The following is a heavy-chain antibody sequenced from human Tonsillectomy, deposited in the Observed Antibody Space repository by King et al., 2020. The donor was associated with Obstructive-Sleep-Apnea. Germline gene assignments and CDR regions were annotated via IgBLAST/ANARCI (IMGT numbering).Heavy chain of an antibody. CDR1: GFTFGDYA. V-gene: IGHV3-49*03. J-gene: IGHJ4*02. Sequence: VQLVESGGGLVQPGRSLRLSCTGSGFTFGDYAMSWFRQAPGKGLEWVGFIRSKGYGGTTEYAASVKGRFSISRDDSKDIAYLQMNSLQTEDTAVYYCTRAGGCGRTSCYYDYWGQGTLVTVSS. CDR3: TRAGGCGRTSCYYDY. D-gene: IGHD2-2*01. CDR2: IRSKGYGGTT.